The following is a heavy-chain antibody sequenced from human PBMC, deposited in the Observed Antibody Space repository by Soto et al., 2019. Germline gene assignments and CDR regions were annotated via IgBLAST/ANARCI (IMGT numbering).Heavy chain of an antibody. CDR3: ARENGDYVFYMDV. V-gene: IGHV3-66*01. CDR1: GFTVSSNY. D-gene: IGHD2-8*01. CDR2: IYSGGST. Sequence: GGSLRLSCAASGFTVSSNYMSWVRQAPGKGLEWVSVIYSGGSTYYADSVKGRFTISRDNSKNTLYLQMNSLRAEDTAVYYCARENGDYVFYMDVWGKWTTVTVSS. J-gene: IGHJ6*03.